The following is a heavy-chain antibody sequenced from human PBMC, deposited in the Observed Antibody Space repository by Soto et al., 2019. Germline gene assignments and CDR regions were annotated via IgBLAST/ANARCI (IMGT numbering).Heavy chain of an antibody. CDR1: GFTFSSYG. CDR2: ISYYGSNK. CDR3: AKGWRPLDY. Sequence: QVQLVESGGGVVQPGRSLRLSCAASGFTFSSYGMHWVRQAPGKGLEWVAVISYYGSNKYYADSVKGRFTISRDNSKNTLYPQMNSLRAGDKAVYYCAKGWRPLDYWGQGTLVTVSS. D-gene: IGHD2-21*02. J-gene: IGHJ4*02. V-gene: IGHV3-30*18.